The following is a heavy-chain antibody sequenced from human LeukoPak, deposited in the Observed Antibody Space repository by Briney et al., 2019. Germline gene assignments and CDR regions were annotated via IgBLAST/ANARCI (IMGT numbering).Heavy chain of an antibody. J-gene: IGHJ4*02. CDR1: GYTFTGYY. D-gene: IGHD2-15*01. CDR3: AREGPEGYCSGGSCYPPLRYFDY. CDR2: IIPIFGTA. V-gene: IGHV1-69*05. Sequence: ASVKVSCKASGYTFTGYYMHWVRQAPGQGLEWMGGIIPIFGTANYAQKLQGRVTITTDESTSTAYMELSSLRSEDTAVYYCAREGPEGYCSGGSCYPPLRYFDYWGQGTLVTVSS.